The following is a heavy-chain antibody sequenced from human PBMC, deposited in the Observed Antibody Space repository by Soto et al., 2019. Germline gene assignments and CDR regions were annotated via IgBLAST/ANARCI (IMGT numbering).Heavy chain of an antibody. J-gene: IGHJ4*02. CDR1: SGSISSTIYS. V-gene: IGHV4-39*07. Sequence: PSETLSLTCTVSSGSISSTIYSWDWIRQPPGKGLEWIGSIYYSGSTNYNPSLKSRVTISVDTSKNQFSLKLSSVTAADTAVYYCARRWGRTFDYWGQGTLVTVSS. CDR2: IYYSGST. CDR3: ARRWGRTFDY. D-gene: IGHD7-27*01.